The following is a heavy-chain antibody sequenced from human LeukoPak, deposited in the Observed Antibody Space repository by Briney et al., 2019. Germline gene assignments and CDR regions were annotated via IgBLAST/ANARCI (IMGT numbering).Heavy chain of an antibody. CDR3: ARGGTAARPDYFDL. Sequence: GGSLRLSCTASGFTISSYWMHWVRQAPGKGLVWVSRINSDGSTTSYTDSVKGRFSISRDNARNTLYLQMNSLRTEDTAVYYCARGGTAARPDYFDLWGQGTLVTVSS. J-gene: IGHJ4*02. CDR2: INSDGSTT. D-gene: IGHD6-6*01. CDR1: GFTISSYW. V-gene: IGHV3-74*01.